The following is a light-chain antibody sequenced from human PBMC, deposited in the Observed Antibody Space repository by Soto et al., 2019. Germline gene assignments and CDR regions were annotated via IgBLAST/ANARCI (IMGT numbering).Light chain of an antibody. V-gene: IGKV3-15*01. J-gene: IGKJ1*01. CDR3: QQYNSYPWT. Sequence: EIVLTQSPATLSLXXXXXXXXXXXASQSVRNNLVWYLQKPGQAPRPIIYDATTRATGIPVRFSGSGSGTEFTLTISSLQPDDFATYYCQQYNSYPWTFGQGTKVDIK. CDR1: QSVRNN. CDR2: DAT.